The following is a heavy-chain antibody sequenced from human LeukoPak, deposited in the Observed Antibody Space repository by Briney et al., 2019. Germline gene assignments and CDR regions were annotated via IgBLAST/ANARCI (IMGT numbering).Heavy chain of an antibody. J-gene: IGHJ4*02. CDR3: ARGGLYGDYYFDY. CDR1: GFTFNSYL. V-gene: IGHV3-7*04. D-gene: IGHD2-21*02. CDR2: TKHDGSER. Sequence: GGSLRLSCAASGFTFNSYLMTWVRQAPGKGLEWVANTKHDGSERYYVDSVKGRFTISRDSVKNSLFLQMDSLRAEDTAVYYCARGGLYGDYYFDYWGQGTLVTV.